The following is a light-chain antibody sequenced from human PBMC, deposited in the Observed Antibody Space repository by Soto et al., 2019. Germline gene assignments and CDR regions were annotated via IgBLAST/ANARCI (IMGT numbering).Light chain of an antibody. CDR2: DAS. Sequence: EIVLTQSPATLSLSPGERATLSCRASQSVSSYFAWYQQNPGQAPRLLIYDASNRATGIPARFSGSGSGTDFTRSISTLEPEDFAVYYCQQRSNWPPLTFGGGTKVEIK. V-gene: IGKV3-11*01. CDR1: QSVSSY. J-gene: IGKJ4*01. CDR3: QQRSNWPPLT.